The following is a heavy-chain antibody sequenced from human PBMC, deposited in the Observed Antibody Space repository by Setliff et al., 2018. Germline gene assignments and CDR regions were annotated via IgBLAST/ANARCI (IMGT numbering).Heavy chain of an antibody. Sequence: PGESLKISCKGSGYTFANSWINWVRQMPGKGLEWMGIIYPGDSDATYSPSFQGQVTISADKSITTAYLQWSSLRASDTAMHYCASPDTGSDGFHIWGQGTVVTVSS. CDR1: GYTFANSW. CDR2: IYPGDSDA. J-gene: IGHJ3*02. CDR3: ASPDTGSDGFHI. D-gene: IGHD3-10*01. V-gene: IGHV5-51*01.